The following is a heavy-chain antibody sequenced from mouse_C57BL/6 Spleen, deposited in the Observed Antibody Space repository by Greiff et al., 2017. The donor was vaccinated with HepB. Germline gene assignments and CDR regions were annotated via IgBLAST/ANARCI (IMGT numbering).Heavy chain of an antibody. CDR1: GYTFTSYW. D-gene: IGHD2-5*01. CDR2: IHPNSGST. Sequence: VKLQESGAELVKPGASVKLSCKASGYTFTSYWLHWVKQRPGQGLEWIGMIHPNSGSTNYNEKFKSKATLTVDKSSSTAYMQLSSLTSEDSAVYYCARPSNYAWFAYWGQGTLVTVSA. V-gene: IGHV1-64*01. J-gene: IGHJ3*01. CDR3: ARPSNYAWFAY.